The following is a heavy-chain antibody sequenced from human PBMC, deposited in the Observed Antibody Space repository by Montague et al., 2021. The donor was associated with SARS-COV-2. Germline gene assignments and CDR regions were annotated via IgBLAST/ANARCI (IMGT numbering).Heavy chain of an antibody. CDR1: GFNFGVYE. CDR3: APAVPDADDS. CDR2: INGGSSVM. Sequence: SLRLSCAASGFNFGVYEMNWARQTPGKGLEWVSYINGGSSVMYYADSVMGRFTISRDNAESSLYLQMNSLRAEDTAVYYCAPAVPDADDSWGQGTLVTVSS. J-gene: IGHJ5*02. V-gene: IGHV3-48*03. D-gene: IGHD2-2*01.